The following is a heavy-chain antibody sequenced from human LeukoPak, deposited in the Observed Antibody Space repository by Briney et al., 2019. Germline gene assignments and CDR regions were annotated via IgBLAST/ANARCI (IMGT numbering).Heavy chain of an antibody. CDR1: GLNFNTYD. CDR3: ASRIAVSEYFFDY. Sequence: GGSLRLSCAGSGLNFNTYDMTWVRQAPGKGLEWVPSISSGSSYIYYADSVKGRFTISRDNAKNSLYLQMNSLRAEDTAVYYCASRIAVSEYFFDYWGQGTLVTVSS. CDR2: ISSGSSYI. V-gene: IGHV3-21*01. D-gene: IGHD6-19*01. J-gene: IGHJ4*02.